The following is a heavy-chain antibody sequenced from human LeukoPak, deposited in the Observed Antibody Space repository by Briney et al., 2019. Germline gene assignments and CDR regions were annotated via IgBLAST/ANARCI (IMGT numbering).Heavy chain of an antibody. J-gene: IGHJ4*02. V-gene: IGHV7-4-1*02. D-gene: IGHD3-22*01. CDR2: IDTNTGNP. CDR1: GYSLTTYY. CDR3: ARGYDSSGYFSD. Sequence: ASVKISCKASGYSLTTYYMHWVRQAPGQGLEWMGWIDTNTGNPTYAQGLTGQFVFSLDTSVSTAYLQISSLKAEDTAEYFCARGYDSSGYFSDWGQGTLVTVSS.